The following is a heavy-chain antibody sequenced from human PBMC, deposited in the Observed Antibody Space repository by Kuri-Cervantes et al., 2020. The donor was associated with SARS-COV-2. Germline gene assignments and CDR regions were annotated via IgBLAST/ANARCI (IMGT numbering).Heavy chain of an antibody. CDR2: IYHSGTT. CDR1: GYSISSGYY. CDR3: ARHYYGSGQDAFDI. J-gene: IGHJ3*02. D-gene: IGHD3-10*01. Sequence: SQTLSLTCAVPGYSISSGYYWGWIRQPPGKGLEWIGSIYHSGTTYYNPSLKSRVTISVDTSKNQFSLKLSSVTAADTAVYYCARHYYGSGQDAFDIWGQGTRVTVSS. V-gene: IGHV4-38-2*01.